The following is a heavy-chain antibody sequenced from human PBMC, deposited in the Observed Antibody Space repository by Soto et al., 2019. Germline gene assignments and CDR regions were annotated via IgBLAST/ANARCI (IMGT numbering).Heavy chain of an antibody. CDR3: AIGSGYISPGGFDY. CDR1: GGTFSSYA. J-gene: IGHJ4*02. V-gene: IGHV1-69*04. D-gene: IGHD6-13*01. Sequence: QVQLVQSVAEVKKPGSSVKVSCKASGGTFSSYAISWVRQAPGQGREWMGRIVPILGLVNYAQKFQGRVKIIADKSTRTANMELSSLRSEDTAVYYCAIGSGYISPGGFDYWGQGTLVTVSS. CDR2: IVPILGLV.